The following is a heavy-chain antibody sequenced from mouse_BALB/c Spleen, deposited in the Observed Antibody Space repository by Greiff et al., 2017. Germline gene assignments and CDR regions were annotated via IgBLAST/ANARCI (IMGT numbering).Heavy chain of an antibody. Sequence: VQLQQSGPELVKPGASVKMSCKASGYTFTRYVMHWVKQKPGQGLEWIGYINPYNDGTKYNEKFKGKATLTVDKSSSTAYMHLNSLTSEDSAVYYCASGYSAWFAYWGQGTLVTVSA. CDR2: INPYNDGT. CDR3: ASGYSAWFAY. D-gene: IGHD3-1*01. CDR1: GYTFTRYV. J-gene: IGHJ3*01. V-gene: IGHV1-14*01.